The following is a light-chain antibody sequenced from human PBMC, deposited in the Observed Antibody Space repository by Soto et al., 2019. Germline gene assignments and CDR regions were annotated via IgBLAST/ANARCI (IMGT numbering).Light chain of an antibody. Sequence: EIVLTQSPGTLSLSPGERATISCRASQSVTNSYLAWYQQKPGQAPRLLIYGASTRATGIPDRFSGSGSGTDFTLTISRLDPEDVAVYYCQQYGMSPGLFTFGPGTKVDIK. V-gene: IGKV3-20*01. CDR2: GAS. CDR3: QQYGMSPGLFT. CDR1: QSVTNSY. J-gene: IGKJ3*01.